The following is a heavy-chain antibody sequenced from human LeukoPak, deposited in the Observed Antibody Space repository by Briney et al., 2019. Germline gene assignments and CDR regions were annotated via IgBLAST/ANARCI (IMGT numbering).Heavy chain of an antibody. CDR1: GFTFGSYW. J-gene: IGHJ4*02. D-gene: IGHD2/OR15-2a*01. Sequence: PGRSLRLSCAASGFTFGSYWMHWVRQAPGKGLVWVSRINYDGTSTTYADSVKGRFTVSRDNGKKTVSLQINSLRPDDTAVYYCAREANTAFDYWGQGTLVTVSS. CDR3: AREANTAFDY. CDR2: INYDGTST. V-gene: IGHV3-74*01.